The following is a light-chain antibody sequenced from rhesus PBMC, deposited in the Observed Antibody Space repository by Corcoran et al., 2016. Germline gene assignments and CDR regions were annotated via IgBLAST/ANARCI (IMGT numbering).Light chain of an antibody. Sequence: QTALTQPRSVSGSPGQSVTIPCTGTSSDIGSHNYVSWYQHHPGTAPKLLIYVVSSRPSGVSDRFSGSKSGNTASLTISGLQAADEADYYCSSYAGRDTRVLFGGGTRLTVL. CDR3: SSYAGRDTRVL. V-gene: IGLV2-32*02. J-gene: IGLJ3*01. CDR1: SSDIGSHNY. CDR2: VVS.